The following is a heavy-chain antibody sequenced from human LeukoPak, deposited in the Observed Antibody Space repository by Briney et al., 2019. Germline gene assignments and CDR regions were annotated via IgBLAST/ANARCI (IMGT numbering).Heavy chain of an antibody. CDR2: IKPDGSEA. J-gene: IGHJ6*04. Sequence: GGSLRLSCTASRFTFSNYWMTWFRHTPGKGLEWVADIKPDGSEAYYLDSVRGRFTISRDNAKNSLYLQMNSLRAEDTAVYYCAELVITMIGGVWGKGTTVTISS. V-gene: IGHV3-7*01. CDR1: RFTFSNYW. D-gene: IGHD3-10*02. CDR3: AELVITMIGGV.